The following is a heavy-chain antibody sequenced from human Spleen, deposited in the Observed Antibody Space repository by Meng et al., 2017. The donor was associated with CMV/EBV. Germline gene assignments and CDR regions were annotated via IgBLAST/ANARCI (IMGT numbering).Heavy chain of an antibody. CDR2: IYPADSDT. J-gene: IGHJ3*02. D-gene: IGHD1-26*01. Sequence: GESLKISCKGSGYSFTSYWVAWVRQKPGKGLEWMGIIYPADSDTRYSPSFQGQVTISGDKSISTAYLQWSSLKASDTAMYYCARHGSPTWAFDIWGQGTVVTVS. CDR1: GYSFTSYW. V-gene: IGHV5-51*01. CDR3: ARHGSPTWAFDI.